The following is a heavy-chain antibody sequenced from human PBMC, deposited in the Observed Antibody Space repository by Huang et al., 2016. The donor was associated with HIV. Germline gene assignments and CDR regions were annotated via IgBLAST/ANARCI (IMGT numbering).Heavy chain of an antibody. V-gene: IGHV1-69*01. Sequence: QVQLVQSGAEVKKPGSSVKVSCKASGGTFSSYAISWVRQAPGQGLEWMGGIIPIFGTANYAQKFQGRVTITADESMSTAYMELSSLRSEDTAVYYCARVESRRYYDSSGYYYWGQGTLVTVSS. CDR2: IIPIFGTA. CDR1: GGTFSSYA. D-gene: IGHD3-22*01. CDR3: ARVESRRYYDSSGYYY. J-gene: IGHJ4*02.